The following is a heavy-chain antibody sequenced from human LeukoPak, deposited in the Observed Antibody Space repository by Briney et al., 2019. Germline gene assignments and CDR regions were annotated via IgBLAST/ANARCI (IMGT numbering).Heavy chain of an antibody. CDR2: ISYDGSNK. CDR3: ATSMIVVPSGAFDI. CDR1: GFTFSSYA. Sequence: GGSLRLSCAASGFTFSSYAMHWVRQAPGKGLEWVAVISYDGSNKYYADSVKGRFTISRDNSKNTLYLQMNSLRAEDTAVYYCATSMIVVPSGAFDIWGQGTMVTVPS. D-gene: IGHD3-22*01. V-gene: IGHV3-30-3*01. J-gene: IGHJ3*02.